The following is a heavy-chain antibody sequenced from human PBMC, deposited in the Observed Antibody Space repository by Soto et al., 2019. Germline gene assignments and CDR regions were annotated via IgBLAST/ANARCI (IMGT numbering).Heavy chain of an antibody. Sequence: PGGSLRLSCVASGFTFSSYGMHWVRQAPGKGLEWVAFIWYDGRNENYTDSVKGRFSISRDNSKNTLFLQMNSLRVDDTAVYYCARGTATDGLDSWGQGTLVTVS. V-gene: IGHV3-33*01. J-gene: IGHJ5*01. CDR1: GFTFSSYG. CDR3: ARGTATDGLDS. CDR2: IWYDGRNE. D-gene: IGHD2-21*02.